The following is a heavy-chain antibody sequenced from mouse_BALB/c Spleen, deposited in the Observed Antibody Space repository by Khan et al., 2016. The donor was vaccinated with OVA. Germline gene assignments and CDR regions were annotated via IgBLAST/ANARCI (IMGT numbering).Heavy chain of an antibody. Sequence: EVQLQESGAELVRSGASVKLSCTASGFNIKDYYIHWMKQRPKQGLEWIGWIDPENGDTECAPKFQGKATMTTDISSNTVYQLLSSLTSEDTAVYDYRAAKLSLGFASGGQGTLVTVSA. V-gene: IGHV14-4*02. CDR1: GFNIKDYY. D-gene: IGHD1-3*01. CDR2: IDPENGDT. J-gene: IGHJ3*01. CDR3: RAAKLSLGFAS.